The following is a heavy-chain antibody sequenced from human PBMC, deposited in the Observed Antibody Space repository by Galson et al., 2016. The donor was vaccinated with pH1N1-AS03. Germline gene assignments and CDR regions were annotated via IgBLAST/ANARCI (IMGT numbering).Heavy chain of an antibody. CDR2: INHSGST. Sequence: TLSLTCAVYGGSFNNYYWNWIRQSPGKGLEWAGEINHSGSTDYNPSLKSRVTISVDPSKNQISLNLNSVTAADTAVYYCARGSYSSGWYRGRNAFDIWGQGTMVTVSS. D-gene: IGHD6-19*01. CDR3: ARGSYSSGWYRGRNAFDI. J-gene: IGHJ3*02. CDR1: GGSFNNYY. V-gene: IGHV4-34*01.